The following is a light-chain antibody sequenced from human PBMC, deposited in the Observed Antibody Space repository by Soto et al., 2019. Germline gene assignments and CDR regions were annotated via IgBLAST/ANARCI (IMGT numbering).Light chain of an antibody. V-gene: IGLV3-21*04. CDR2: YDS. CDR1: NIGSKS. Sequence: SYELTQPPSVSVAPGKTARITCGGNNIGSKSVHWYQQKPGQAPVLVIYYDSDRPSGIPERFSGSNSGNTATLTISRVEAGDEADYYCQVWDSSSDHPYDVCGNGTKLTVL. CDR3: QVWDSSSDHPYDV. J-gene: IGLJ1*01.